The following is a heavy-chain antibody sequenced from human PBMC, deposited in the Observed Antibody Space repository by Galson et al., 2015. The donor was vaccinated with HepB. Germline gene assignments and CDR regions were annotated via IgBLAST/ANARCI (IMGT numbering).Heavy chain of an antibody. CDR1: GFTFSSYS. Sequence: SLRLSCAASGFTFSSYSMNWVRQAPGKGLEWVSYISSSSTIYYADSVKGRFTISRDNAKNSLYLQMNSLGDEDTAVYYCARDNSYGYVGWFDPWGQGTLVTVSS. V-gene: IGHV3-48*02. CDR2: ISSSSTI. D-gene: IGHD5-18*01. J-gene: IGHJ5*02. CDR3: ARDNSYGYVGWFDP.